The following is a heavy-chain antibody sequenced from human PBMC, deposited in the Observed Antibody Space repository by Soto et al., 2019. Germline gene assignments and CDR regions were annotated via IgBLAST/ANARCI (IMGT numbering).Heavy chain of an antibody. Sequence: GGSLRLSCAASGFTFSSYAMSWVRQAPGKGLGWVSAISGSGGSTYYADSVKGRFTISRDNSKNTLYLQMNSMRAEDTAVYYCAKEALRGDRSSTSCPGGMDGWGQGTTVTVS. V-gene: IGHV3-23*01. D-gene: IGHD2-2*01. CDR1: GFTFSSYA. CDR2: ISGSGGST. J-gene: IGHJ6*02. CDR3: AKEALRGDRSSTSCPGGMDG.